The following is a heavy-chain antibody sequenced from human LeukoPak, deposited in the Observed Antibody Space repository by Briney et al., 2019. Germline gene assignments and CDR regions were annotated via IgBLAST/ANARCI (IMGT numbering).Heavy chain of an antibody. CDR3: AKGNHYAVTTNYFDY. CDR2: ISWNSGSI. CDR1: GFTFSRHD. Sequence: GGSLRLSCEASGFTFSRHDMHWVRQAPGKGLEWVSGISWNSGSIGYADSVKGRFTISRDNAKNSLYLQMNSLRAEDTALYYCAKGNHYAVTTNYFDYWGQGTLVTVSS. V-gene: IGHV3-9*01. D-gene: IGHD4-17*01. J-gene: IGHJ4*02.